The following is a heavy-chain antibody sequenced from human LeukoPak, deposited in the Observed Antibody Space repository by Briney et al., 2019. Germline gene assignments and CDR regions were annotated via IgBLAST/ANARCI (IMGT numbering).Heavy chain of an antibody. D-gene: IGHD4-17*01. CDR1: GAPISINDYF. CDR3: ARAPLTTATSDYFDL. Sequence: PSETLSLTCTVSGAPISINDYFWSWILRSPKKGLEWIEYIHYSGITKSNPSLEGRLTLSVDTSKNQLSLRLTSVTAADTAVYYCARAPLTTATSDYFDLWGLGTLVTVSS. V-gene: IGHV4-30-4*01. CDR2: IHYSGIT. J-gene: IGHJ4*02.